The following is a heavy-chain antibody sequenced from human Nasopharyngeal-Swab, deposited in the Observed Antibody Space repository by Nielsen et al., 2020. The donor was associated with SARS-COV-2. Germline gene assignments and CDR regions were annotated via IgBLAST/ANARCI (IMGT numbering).Heavy chain of an antibody. CDR1: GFTFSSYA. Sequence: GESLKISCAASGFTFSSYAMSWVRQAPGKGLEWVTAFGGSGGSTYYAAAVKGRCTISGDYSKNTLYLQMINLRTEDTAVYYCAKRPTGSTFGDWGQGTLVTVSS. CDR3: AKRPTGSTFGD. D-gene: IGHD3-16*01. V-gene: IGHV3-23*01. CDR2: FGGSGGST. J-gene: IGHJ4*02.